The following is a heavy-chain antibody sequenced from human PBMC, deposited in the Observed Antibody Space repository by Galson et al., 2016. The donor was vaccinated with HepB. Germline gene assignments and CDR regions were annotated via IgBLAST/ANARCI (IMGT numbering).Heavy chain of an antibody. CDR3: ATWIRPHFDY. D-gene: IGHD5-18*01. CDR1: GYIFSNYA. CDR2: IDKDVTRT. J-gene: IGHJ4*02. V-gene: IGHV3-23*03. Sequence: SLRLSCAASGYIFSNYAMSWVRQAPGKGLEWVSHIDKDVTRTHYADSVEGRFTISRDNSKNTVYLQMNSLRDEDTAVYYCATWIRPHFDYWGQGTPVTVSS.